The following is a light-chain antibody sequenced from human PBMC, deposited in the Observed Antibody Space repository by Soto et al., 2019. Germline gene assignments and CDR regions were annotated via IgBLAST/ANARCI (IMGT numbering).Light chain of an antibody. Sequence: SYELTQPPSVSVAPGQTARITCGGDNLGSKSVHWYQQKPGQAPVLVVYDDSDRPSGIPERFSGSNSGNMATLTISRVAAGDEADYYCQVWDNDSDHHVFGTGTKVTVL. CDR3: QVWDNDSDHHV. CDR2: DDS. J-gene: IGLJ1*01. V-gene: IGLV3-21*02. CDR1: NLGSKS.